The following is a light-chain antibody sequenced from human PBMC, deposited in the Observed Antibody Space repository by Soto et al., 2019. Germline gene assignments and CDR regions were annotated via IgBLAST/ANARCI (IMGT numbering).Light chain of an antibody. J-gene: IGKJ2*01. CDR2: GTS. Sequence: EIVLTQSPGTLSLSLGERATLSCRASQSVSTKYVAWYQQKPGQAPSLLIYGTSNRAADVPDRFSGTGSGTDFSLTISRLEHEDFAVYYCQHYGSSPPDTFGQGTKLEI. V-gene: IGKV3-20*01. CDR1: QSVSTKY. CDR3: QHYGSSPPDT.